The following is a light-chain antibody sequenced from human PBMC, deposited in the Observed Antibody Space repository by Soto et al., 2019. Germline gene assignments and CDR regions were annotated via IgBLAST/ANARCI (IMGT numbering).Light chain of an antibody. CDR1: QTISSY. CDR2: AAS. CDR3: QQSYNTPQYT. Sequence: DIQMTQSPSSLSASVGDRVTVTCRARQTISSYLNWYQQKPGKAPKLLIYAASSLQSGVPSRFSGSGSGIDFTLTISSLQPEDFAIYYCQQSYNTPQYTFGQGTRLEIK. J-gene: IGKJ5*01. V-gene: IGKV1-39*01.